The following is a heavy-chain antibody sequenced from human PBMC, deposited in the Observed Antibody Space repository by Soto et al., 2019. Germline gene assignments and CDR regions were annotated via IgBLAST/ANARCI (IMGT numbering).Heavy chain of an antibody. CDR3: AKDRTSSTYDGMDV. V-gene: IGHV3-23*01. J-gene: IGHJ6*02. CDR1: GFPFSDYG. Sequence: EVQLLESGGGLIQPGGSLRLSCAGSGFPFSDYGMNWVRQAPGKGLEWVSGLTWGGSAYYAESVRGRFTISRDNCKSILYVQMNSMRVEDTAVYYCAKDRTSSTYDGMDVWGQGTPVTVSS. D-gene: IGHD6-6*01. CDR2: LTWGGSA.